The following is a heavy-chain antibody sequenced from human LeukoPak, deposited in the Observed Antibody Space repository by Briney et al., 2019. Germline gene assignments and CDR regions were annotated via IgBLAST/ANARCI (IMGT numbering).Heavy chain of an antibody. J-gene: IGHJ3*01. Sequence: TGGSLRLSCAASGFTFSNYAMHWVRQAPGKGLEWVTVISYDGSNKYYADSVKGRFTISRDNSKNTLYLQMNSLRAEDTAVYYCARDLYDSSESAFDFWGQGTMVTVSS. CDR1: GFTFSNYA. V-gene: IGHV3-30-3*01. CDR3: ARDLYDSSESAFDF. D-gene: IGHD3-22*01. CDR2: ISYDGSNK.